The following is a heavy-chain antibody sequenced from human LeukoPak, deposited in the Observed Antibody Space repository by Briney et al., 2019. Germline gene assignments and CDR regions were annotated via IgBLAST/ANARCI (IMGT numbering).Heavy chain of an antibody. CDR2: ISSNGGST. CDR1: GFTFSSYA. Sequence: GGSLRLSCAASGFTFSSYAMHWVRQAPGKGLEYVSAISSNGGSTYYANSVKGRFTISRDNSKNTLYLQMGSLRAEDMAVYYCATDYLTGDAFDIWGQGTMVTVSS. J-gene: IGHJ3*02. CDR3: ATDYLTGDAFDI. V-gene: IGHV3-64*01. D-gene: IGHD3-9*01.